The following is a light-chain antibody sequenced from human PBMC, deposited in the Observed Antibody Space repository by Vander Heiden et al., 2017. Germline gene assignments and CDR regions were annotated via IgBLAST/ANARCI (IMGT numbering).Light chain of an antibody. Sequence: PGQRATLSCTARQSLSRHFLAWYQAKPGQSPRLLIYGSSNSAAGTPDTFSGRGSGTAFPLTISRLAPEDFAVYFCQQDDKLPLTFGGGTKVDIK. CDR3: QQDDKLPLT. CDR1: QSLSRHF. V-gene: IGKV3-20*01. CDR2: GSS. J-gene: IGKJ4*01.